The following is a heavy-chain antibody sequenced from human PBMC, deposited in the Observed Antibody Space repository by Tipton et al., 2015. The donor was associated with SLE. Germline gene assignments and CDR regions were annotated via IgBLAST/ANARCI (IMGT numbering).Heavy chain of an antibody. D-gene: IGHD2-2*03. CDR2: IYTSGST. CDR1: GGSISSYY. J-gene: IGHJ6*02. Sequence: TLSLTCTVSGGSISSYYWSWIRQPPGKGLEWIGYIYTSGSTYYNPSLKSRVTISVDTSKNQFSLKLSSVTAADTAVYYCARLGLTDLDYYYYGMDVWGQGTTVTVSS. CDR3: ARLGLTDLDYYYYGMDV. V-gene: IGHV4-4*08.